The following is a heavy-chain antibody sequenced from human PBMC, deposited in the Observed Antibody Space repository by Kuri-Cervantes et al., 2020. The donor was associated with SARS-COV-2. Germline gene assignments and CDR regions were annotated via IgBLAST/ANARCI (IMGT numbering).Heavy chain of an antibody. CDR2: IYTSGST. CDR1: GGSISSYY. J-gene: IGHJ4*02. D-gene: IGHD3-3*01. Sequence: SETLSLTCTVSGGSISSYYWSWIRQPAGKGLEWIGRIYTSGSTNYNPSLKSRVTMSVDTSKNQFSLKLSSVTAADTAVYYCARHQYDFWSGYYPPPHFDYWGQGTLVTVSS. CDR3: ARHQYDFWSGYYPPPHFDY. V-gene: IGHV4-4*07.